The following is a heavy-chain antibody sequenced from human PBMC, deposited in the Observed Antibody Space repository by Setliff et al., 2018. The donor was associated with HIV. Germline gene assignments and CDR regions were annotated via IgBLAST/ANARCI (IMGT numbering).Heavy chain of an antibody. Sequence: PGGSLRLSCVASGFTFSIYNMHWVRQIPGKGLEWVSGITQTGDNTYYADSVKGRFTISRDNSKDTLYLQMNSLRAEDTAVYYCVRDGGSTSWNFLYYYGMDVWGQGTTVTVSS. CDR3: VRDGGSTSWNFLYYYGMDV. CDR1: GFTFSIYN. D-gene: IGHD2-2*01. CDR2: ITQTGDNT. J-gene: IGHJ6*02. V-gene: IGHV3-NL1*01.